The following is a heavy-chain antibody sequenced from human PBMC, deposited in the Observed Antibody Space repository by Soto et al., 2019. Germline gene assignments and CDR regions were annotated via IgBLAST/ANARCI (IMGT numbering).Heavy chain of an antibody. D-gene: IGHD2-2*01. J-gene: IGHJ4*02. Sequence: QVQLEQSGAEVKNPGASVKVSCKASGGTFSSYAISWVRQAPGQGLEWMGGIIPIFGTANYAQKFQGRVTITADESTSTAYMELSSLRSEDTAVYYCAREGVLLGYCSSTSCPLYFDYWGQGTLVTVSS. V-gene: IGHV1-69*01. CDR2: IIPIFGTA. CDR3: AREGVLLGYCSSTSCPLYFDY. CDR1: GGTFSSYA.